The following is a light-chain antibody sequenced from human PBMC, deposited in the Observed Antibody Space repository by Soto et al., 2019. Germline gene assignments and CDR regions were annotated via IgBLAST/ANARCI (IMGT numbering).Light chain of an antibody. Sequence: ETVLTQSPGTLSLSPGERATLSCMASQSVSSSYLAWYQQKPGQAPRLLIYGASSRATGIPDRFSGSGSGTDFTLTISRLEPEDFAVYYCQQYGSSTITFGQGTRLEI. CDR2: GAS. J-gene: IGKJ5*01. V-gene: IGKV3-20*01. CDR1: QSVSSSY. CDR3: QQYGSSTIT.